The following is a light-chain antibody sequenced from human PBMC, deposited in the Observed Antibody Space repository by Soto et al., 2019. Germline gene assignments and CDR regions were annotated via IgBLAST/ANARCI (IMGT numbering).Light chain of an antibody. Sequence: QLVLTQSPSASASLGASVKFTCTLSTGRSSYVVAWHQQQPGKPPRFLLKVDSGGSHLKGDGIPDRFSGSSSGAERHLTISSLQPEDEADYYCQTWGTGMVFGGGTQLTVL. CDR2: VDSGGSH. J-gene: IGLJ3*02. V-gene: IGLV4-69*01. CDR1: TGRSSYV. CDR3: QTWGTGMV.